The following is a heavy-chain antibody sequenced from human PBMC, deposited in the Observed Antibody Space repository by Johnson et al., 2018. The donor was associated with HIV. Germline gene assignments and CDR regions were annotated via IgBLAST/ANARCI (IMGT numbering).Heavy chain of an antibody. Sequence: VQLVESGGGLVKPGGSLRLSCAASGFTVSSNYMSWVRQAPGKGLEWVSVIYSGGSTYYADSVKGRFTISRDNSKNTLYLQMNSLRPEDTALYYCAKDFGSGWADAFDIWGHGTMVTVSS. CDR3: AKDFGSGWADAFDI. V-gene: IGHV3-66*02. CDR2: IYSGGST. CDR1: GFTVSSNY. J-gene: IGHJ3*02. D-gene: IGHD6-19*01.